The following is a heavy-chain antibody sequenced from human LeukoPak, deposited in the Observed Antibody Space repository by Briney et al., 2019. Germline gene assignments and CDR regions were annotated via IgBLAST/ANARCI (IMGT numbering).Heavy chain of an antibody. CDR2: INHSGVT. J-gene: IGHJ4*02. Sequence: SETLSLTCAVYGGSFSGYFWSWIRQPPGEGLEWIGEINHSGVTNYNPSLKSRVTISLDTSKNQFSLNLSSVTAADTAVYYCARGRYLTTLGGAAAGFLDSWGQGTLVTVSS. CDR1: GGSFSGYF. CDR3: ARGRYLTTLGGAAAGFLDS. V-gene: IGHV4-34*01. D-gene: IGHD6-13*01.